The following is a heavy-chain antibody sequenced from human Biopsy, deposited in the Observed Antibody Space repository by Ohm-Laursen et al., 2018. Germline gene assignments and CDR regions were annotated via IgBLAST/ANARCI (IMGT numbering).Heavy chain of an antibody. V-gene: IGHV4-59*01. Sequence: TLSLTCTVSGGSIGRDYWAWIRQPPGKGLQWIGYTYYSGSTNYNPSLNSRVTIAVDTSKNQFSLRLTSVTAADTAVYYCVRSNYHYYGFDVWGQGTTVTVSS. CDR3: VRSNYHYYGFDV. CDR1: GGSIGRDY. J-gene: IGHJ6*02. CDR2: TYYSGST.